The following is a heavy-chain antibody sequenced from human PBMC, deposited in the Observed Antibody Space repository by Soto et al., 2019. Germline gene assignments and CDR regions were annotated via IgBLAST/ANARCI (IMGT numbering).Heavy chain of an antibody. Sequence: PGGSLRLSCAASGFTFSRYYMNWVRQAPGKGLEWVSSISTTNTYTHYADSMKGRFTITRDNAKKLLYLEMDSLTAEDTAVYYCARDDGVSSTNVNALDIWGQGTKVTVSS. V-gene: IGHV3-21*01. CDR1: GFTFSRYY. J-gene: IGHJ3*02. D-gene: IGHD2-2*01. CDR2: ISTTNTYT. CDR3: ARDDGVSSTNVNALDI.